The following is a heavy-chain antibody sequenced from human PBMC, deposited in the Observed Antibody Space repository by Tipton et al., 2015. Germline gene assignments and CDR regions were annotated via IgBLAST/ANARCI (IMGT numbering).Heavy chain of an antibody. J-gene: IGHJ4*02. D-gene: IGHD2-15*01. CDR1: GYTFTGYG. CDR3: ARGYCNGASCYGFDF. V-gene: IGHV1-18*01. CDR2: ISAYNGHT. Sequence: QVQLVQSGAEMKNPGASVKVSCKASGYTFTGYGIAWVRQAPGQALEWMGWISAYNGHTVYAQKFQDRVTMTTDSSTSTAYMELRSLQSGDTAIYYCARGYCNGASCYGFDFWGQGTLVTVSS.